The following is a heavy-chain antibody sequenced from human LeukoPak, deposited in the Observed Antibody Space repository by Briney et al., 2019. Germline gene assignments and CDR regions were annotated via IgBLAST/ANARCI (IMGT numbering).Heavy chain of an antibody. CDR1: GFTVSSNY. Sequence: PGGSLRLSCAASGFTVSSNYMTWVRQAPGSGLEWVSLIYSAGNTYYADSVKGRFTISRDNAKISLYLQMNSLRAEDTAVYYCARGGYCSGGSCYQSFDAFDIWGQGTMVTVSS. CDR2: IYSAGNT. D-gene: IGHD2-15*01. V-gene: IGHV3-66*01. J-gene: IGHJ3*02. CDR3: ARGGYCSGGSCYQSFDAFDI.